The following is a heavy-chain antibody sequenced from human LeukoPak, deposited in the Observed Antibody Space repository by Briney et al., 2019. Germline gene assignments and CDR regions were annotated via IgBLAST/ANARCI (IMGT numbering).Heavy chain of an antibody. J-gene: IGHJ4*02. CDR2: IWYDGTNT. CDR3: AKTLYSGSWYFDY. CDR1: GFTFSKYV. V-gene: IGHV3-33*06. Sequence: GGSLRLSCAASGFTFSKYVMHWVRQAPGKGLEWVAVIWYDGTNTYYADSVKGRFTISRDNSKNTLYLQMNSLRVEDTAVHFCAKTLYSGSWYFDYWGQGTLVTVS. D-gene: IGHD6-13*01.